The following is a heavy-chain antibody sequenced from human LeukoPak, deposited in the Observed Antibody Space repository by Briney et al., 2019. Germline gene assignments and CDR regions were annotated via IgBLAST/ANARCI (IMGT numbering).Heavy chain of an antibody. CDR1: GGSISSYY. CDR2: IYYSGST. D-gene: IGHD3-22*01. J-gene: IGHJ4*02. V-gene: IGHV4-59*01. CDR3: ARGADSSGYYSIFYFDY. Sequence: PSETLSLTCTVSGGSISSYYWNWIRQPPGKGLEWMGSIYYSGSTNYNPSLKSRVTISVDTSKNQFSLKLSSVTAADTAVYYCARGADSSGYYSIFYFDYWGQGTLVTVSS.